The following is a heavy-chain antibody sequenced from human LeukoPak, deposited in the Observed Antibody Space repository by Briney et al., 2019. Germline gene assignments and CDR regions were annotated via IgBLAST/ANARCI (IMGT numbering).Heavy chain of an antibody. D-gene: IGHD3-3*01. CDR2: IDYSGRP. V-gene: IGHV4-31*03. J-gene: IGHJ4*02. Sequence: SQTLSLTCTVSGGSISSGGYYWSWIRQHPGKGLEWIGHIDYSGRPYYTPSLRRRLTISGDTSNNQFSLKLTSVTAADSALYFCARGIAVFGVVATTYFDYWGQGILVTVSS. CDR3: ARGIAVFGVVATTYFDY. CDR1: GGSISSGGYY.